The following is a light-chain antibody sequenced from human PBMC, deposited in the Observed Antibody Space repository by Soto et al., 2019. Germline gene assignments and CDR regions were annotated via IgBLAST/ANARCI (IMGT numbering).Light chain of an antibody. CDR2: AVA. J-gene: IGLJ2*01. CDR3: CSYAGSAAVV. CDR1: SSDVGGYNY. V-gene: IGLV2-11*01. Sequence: QSALTQPRSVSGSPGQSVTFSCTGTSSDVGGYNYVSWYQQHPGKAPKLMIYAVAKRPSGVPDRFSGSKSGNTASLTNSGLQAEDEADYYCCSYAGSAAVVFGGGTKLAVL.